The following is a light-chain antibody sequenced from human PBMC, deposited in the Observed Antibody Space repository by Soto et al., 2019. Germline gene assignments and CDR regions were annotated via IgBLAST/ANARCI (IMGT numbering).Light chain of an antibody. J-gene: IGKJ1*01. CDR3: QQRSNCPPWT. CDR2: GAS. Sequence: IVLTQSPVILCLSPGARDTLSCRASQCIRSDYLAWCQQRPGQAPRLLFSGASRRATGTPHRFSGSGSGTDFTLTIISLEHEDFAVYYCQQRSNCPPWTFGQGTKVDIK. V-gene: IGKV3D-20*02. CDR1: QCIRSDY.